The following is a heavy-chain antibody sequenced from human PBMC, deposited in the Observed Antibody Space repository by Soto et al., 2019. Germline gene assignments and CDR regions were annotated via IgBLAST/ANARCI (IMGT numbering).Heavy chain of an antibody. J-gene: IGHJ4*02. CDR2: ISYDGSNK. CDR3: AKDSGSWYYFDY. V-gene: IGHV3-30*18. D-gene: IGHD6-13*01. CDR1: GFTFSSYG. Sequence: VQLVESGGGVVQPGRSLRLSCAASGFTFSSYGMHWVRQAPGKGLEWVAVISYDGSNKYYADSVKGRFTISRDNSKNTLYLQMNSLRAEDTAVYYCAKDSGSWYYFDYWGQGTLVTVSS.